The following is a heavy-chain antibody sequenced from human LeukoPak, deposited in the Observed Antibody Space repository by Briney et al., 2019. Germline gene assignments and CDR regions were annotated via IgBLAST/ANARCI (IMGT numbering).Heavy chain of an antibody. Sequence: PSQTLSLTCTVSGGSISSGSYYWSWIRQPAGKGLEWIGRIYTSGSTNYNPSLKSRVTISVDTSKNQFSLELSSVTAADTAVYYCARENRGREAGVPYYFDYWGQGTLVTVSS. D-gene: IGHD3-10*01. CDR2: IYTSGST. V-gene: IGHV4-61*02. CDR1: GGSISSGSYY. J-gene: IGHJ4*02. CDR3: ARENRGREAGVPYYFDY.